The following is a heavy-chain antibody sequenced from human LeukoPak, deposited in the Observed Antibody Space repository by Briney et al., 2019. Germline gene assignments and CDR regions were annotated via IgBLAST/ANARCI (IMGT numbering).Heavy chain of an antibody. J-gene: IGHJ4*02. V-gene: IGHV4-39*07. D-gene: IGHD5-24*01. CDR3: ARRAAAGDFDY. Sequence: SETLSLTCTVSGGSISSSNYYWAWVRQPPGKALEWIASVYYDGSAYYDPSLKSRVTMSVDTSKNQFSLKLSSVTAADTAVYYCARRAAAGDFDYWGQGTLVTVSS. CDR1: GGSISSSNYY. CDR2: VYYDGSA.